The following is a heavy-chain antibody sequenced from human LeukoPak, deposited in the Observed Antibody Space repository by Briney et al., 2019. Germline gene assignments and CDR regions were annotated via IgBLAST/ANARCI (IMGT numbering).Heavy chain of an antibody. CDR3: GKGTIDGFYY. Sequence: SETLSLTCTVSGGSISGYYWSWIRQPPGKGLEWIGEINHSGSTNYNPSLKSRVTISVDTSKNQFSLKLSSVTAADTAVYYCGKGTIDGFYYWGQGTL. CDR1: GGSISGYY. CDR2: INHSGST. V-gene: IGHV4-34*01. D-gene: IGHD4/OR15-4a*01. J-gene: IGHJ4*01.